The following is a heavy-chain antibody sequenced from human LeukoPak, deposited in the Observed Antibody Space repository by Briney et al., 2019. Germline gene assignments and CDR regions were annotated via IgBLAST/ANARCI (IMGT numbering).Heavy chain of an antibody. CDR2: IKQEGSEK. J-gene: IGHJ4*02. V-gene: IGHV3-7*01. D-gene: IGHD2-2*01. CDR1: GFTVCSYW. CDR3: ARPEDIVVVPAATYLSYFDY. Sequence: GGALRLSCAASGFTVCSYWMSWGCQGPGEGRESVANIKQEGSEKYYVDSVKGRFTISRDNAKNSLYLQMNSLRAEDTAVYYCARPEDIVVVPAATYLSYFDYWGKGTLVTVSS.